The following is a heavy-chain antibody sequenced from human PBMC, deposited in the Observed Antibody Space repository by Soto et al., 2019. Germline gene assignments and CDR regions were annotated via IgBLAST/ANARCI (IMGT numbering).Heavy chain of an antibody. CDR2: ITGSGGSA. D-gene: IGHD2-15*01. Sequence: EVQLLESGGGLVQPGGSLRLSCAASGFTFSSYAMSWVRQAPGKGLEWVSTITGSGGSAYYADSVKGRFTISRDNSKNTLYLQMNSLRAEDTAVYYCAKDIVVVVPASPYYYGMDVWGQGTTVTVSS. V-gene: IGHV3-23*01. CDR3: AKDIVVVVPASPYYYGMDV. J-gene: IGHJ6*02. CDR1: GFTFSSYA.